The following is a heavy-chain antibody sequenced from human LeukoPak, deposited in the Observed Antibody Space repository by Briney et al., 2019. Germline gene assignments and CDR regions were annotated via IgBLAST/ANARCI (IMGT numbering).Heavy chain of an antibody. D-gene: IGHD2-8*01. CDR3: ARAYCTNGVCYGGYTFDY. V-gene: IGHV1-18*01. J-gene: IGHJ4*02. Sequence: ASMKVSCKASGYSFVLYGISWVRQAPGQGLEWMGWISAYNGNTNYAQKLQGRVTMTTDTSTSTAYMELRSLRSDDTAVYYCARAYCTNGVCYGGYTFDYWGQGTLVTVSS. CDR2: ISAYNGNT. CDR1: GYSFVLYG.